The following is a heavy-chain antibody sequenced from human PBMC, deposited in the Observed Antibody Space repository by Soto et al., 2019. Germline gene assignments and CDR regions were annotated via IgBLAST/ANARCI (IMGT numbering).Heavy chain of an antibody. D-gene: IGHD3-10*01. V-gene: IGHV3-23*01. CDR2: ISGSGGST. J-gene: IGHJ4*02. Sequence: GGSLRLSCAASGFTFSSYAMSWVRQAPGKGLEWVSAISGSGGSTYYADSVKGRFTISRDNSKNTLYLQMNSLRAEDTAVYYFPKNPYGSDNYLDNFPFDNWGQETLVTVSS. CDR3: PKNPYGSDNYLDNFPFDN. CDR1: GFTFSSYA.